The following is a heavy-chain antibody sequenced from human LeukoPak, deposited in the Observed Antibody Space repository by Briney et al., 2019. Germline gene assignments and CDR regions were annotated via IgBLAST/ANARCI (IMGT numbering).Heavy chain of an antibody. CDR2: IYSSGST. Sequence: PSETLSLTCTVSGGSINSYYWIWIRQPAGKGLEWIRRIYSSGSTNYNPSLKSRVTMSVDTSKNQFSLNLTSVTAADTAVYYCARSGGWAAPLGYWGQGTLVTVSS. J-gene: IGHJ4*02. CDR3: ARSGGWAAPLGY. V-gene: IGHV4-4*07. CDR1: GGSINSYY. D-gene: IGHD3-16*01.